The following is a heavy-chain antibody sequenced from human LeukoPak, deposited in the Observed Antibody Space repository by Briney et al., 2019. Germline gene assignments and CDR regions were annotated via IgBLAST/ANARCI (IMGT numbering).Heavy chain of an antibody. Sequence: GASVKVSCKTSGYSFTDYYMHWVRQAPGQGLEWMGWFNPNSGGTSSAQEFQGRVTMTRDTSITTVYMEMSWLTSDDTAIYYCARADRLHGGPYLIGPWGQGTLVTVSS. CDR3: ARADRLHGGPYLIGP. CDR2: FNPNSGGT. J-gene: IGHJ5*02. CDR1: GYSFTDYY. V-gene: IGHV1-2*02. D-gene: IGHD2-21*01.